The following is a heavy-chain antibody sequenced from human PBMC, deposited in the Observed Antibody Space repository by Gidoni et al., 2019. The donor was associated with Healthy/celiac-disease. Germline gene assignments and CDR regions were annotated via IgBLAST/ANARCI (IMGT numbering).Heavy chain of an antibody. D-gene: IGHD2-15*01. V-gene: IGHV4-39*01. CDR2: IYYSGST. CDR1: GGSISSSSYY. Sequence: QLQLQASGPGLVKPSETLSLTCTVSGGSISSSSYYWGWIRQPPGKGLEWIGSIYYSGSTYYNPSLKSRVTISVDTSKNQFSLKLSSVTAADTAVYYCARQGERYCSGGSCYLDYWGQGTLVTVSS. CDR3: ARQGERYCSGGSCYLDY. J-gene: IGHJ4*02.